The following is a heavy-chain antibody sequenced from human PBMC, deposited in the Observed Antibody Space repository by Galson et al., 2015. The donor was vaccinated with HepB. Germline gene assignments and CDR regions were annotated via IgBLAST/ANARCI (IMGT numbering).Heavy chain of an antibody. V-gene: IGHV3-30*04. Sequence: SLRLSCAASGFTFSSYAMHWVRQAPGKGLEWVAVISYDGSNKHYADSVKGRFTISRDNSKNTLYLQMNSLRAEDTAVYYCARDGGYCSSTSCRYYYYGMDVWGQGTTVTVSS. J-gene: IGHJ6*02. CDR3: ARDGGYCSSTSCRYYYYGMDV. D-gene: IGHD2-2*01. CDR1: GFTFSSYA. CDR2: ISYDGSNK.